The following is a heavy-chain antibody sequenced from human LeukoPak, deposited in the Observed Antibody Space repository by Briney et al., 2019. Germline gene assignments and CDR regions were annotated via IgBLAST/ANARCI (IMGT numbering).Heavy chain of an antibody. CDR1: GYIFTTYW. Sequence: GESLKISCKGSGYIFTTYWIAWVRQMPGKGLEWMGIIYPGDSDTRYSPSFQGQVTISADKSISTAYLQWSSLKASDTAMYYCARLVTSYFDYWGQGTLVTVSS. V-gene: IGHV5-51*01. J-gene: IGHJ4*02. CDR3: ARLVTSYFDY. D-gene: IGHD4-11*01. CDR2: IYPGDSDT.